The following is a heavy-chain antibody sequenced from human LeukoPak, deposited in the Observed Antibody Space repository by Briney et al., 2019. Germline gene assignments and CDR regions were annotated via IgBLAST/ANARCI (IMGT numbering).Heavy chain of an antibody. CDR3: ARAQVGSPTDY. CDR1: GFTFSSYT. J-gene: IGHJ4*02. D-gene: IGHD1-26*01. Sequence: PGGSLRLSCAASGFTFSSYTMYWVRQAPGKGLVWVSSISGDETTTTYADSVMGRFTISRDNAKNTLYLQMDSLRAEDTAVYYCARAQVGSPTDYWGQGTLVTVSS. V-gene: IGHV3-74*01. CDR2: ISGDETTT.